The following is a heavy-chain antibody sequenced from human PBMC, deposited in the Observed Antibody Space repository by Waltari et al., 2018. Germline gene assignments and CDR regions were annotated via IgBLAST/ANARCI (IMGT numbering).Heavy chain of an antibody. J-gene: IGHJ5*02. CDR1: GGSISSGSYY. Sequence: QVQLQESGPGLVKPSQTLSLTCTVSGGSISSGSYYWSWIRQSAGKGLEWIGRMYTSGSANYSPSLKSRVTIAVDTSKNQFSRKLSSVTAADTAVYYCAREGIDSSATDARFDPWGQGTRVTVSS. CDR3: AREGIDSSATDARFDP. CDR2: MYTSGSA. V-gene: IGHV4-61*02. D-gene: IGHD6-25*01.